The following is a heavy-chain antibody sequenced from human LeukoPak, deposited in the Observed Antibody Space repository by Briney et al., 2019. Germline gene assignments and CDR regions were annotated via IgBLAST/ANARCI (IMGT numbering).Heavy chain of an antibody. CDR2: ITSSGSYT. Sequence: GGSLTLSCAASGFTFSDYSMTWVRQAPGKGLEWVSSITSSGSYTYYGDSVKGRFTISRDNDGNSLYLQMNNLRAEDTAVYYCARLYCSSTTCSHGHSYGYFDYWAQGALVTVSS. CDR1: GFTFSDYS. D-gene: IGHD2-2*01. J-gene: IGHJ4*02. V-gene: IGHV3-21*01. CDR3: ARLYCSSTTCSHGHSYGYFDY.